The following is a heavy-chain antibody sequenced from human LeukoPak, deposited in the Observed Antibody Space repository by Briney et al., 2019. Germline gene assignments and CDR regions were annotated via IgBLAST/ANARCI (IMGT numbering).Heavy chain of an antibody. Sequence: GGSLRLSCAASGFTFSSYGMHWVRQAPGKGLEWVAVIWYDGSNKYYADSVKGRFTISRDNSKNTLYLQMNSLRAEDTAVYYCARSPTRGYSYGSFDYWGQGTLVTVSS. J-gene: IGHJ4*02. CDR2: IWYDGSNK. D-gene: IGHD5-18*01. CDR3: ARSPTRGYSYGSFDY. V-gene: IGHV3-33*01. CDR1: GFTFSSYG.